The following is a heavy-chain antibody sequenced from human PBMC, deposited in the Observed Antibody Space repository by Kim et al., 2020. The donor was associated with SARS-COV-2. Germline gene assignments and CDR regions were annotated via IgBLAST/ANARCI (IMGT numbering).Heavy chain of an antibody. D-gene: IGHD2-15*01. CDR1: GFTVSSNY. CDR2: IYSGGST. Sequence: GGSLRLSCAASGFTVSSNYMSWVRQAPGKGLEWVSVIYSGGSTYYADSMKGRFTISRDNSKNTLYLQLNSLRAEDTAVYYCARDLVVYGMDVWGQGTTVTVSS. J-gene: IGHJ6*02. V-gene: IGHV3-53*01. CDR3: ARDLVVYGMDV.